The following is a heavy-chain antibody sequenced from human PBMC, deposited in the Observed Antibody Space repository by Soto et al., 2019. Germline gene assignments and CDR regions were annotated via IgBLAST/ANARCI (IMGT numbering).Heavy chain of an antibody. V-gene: IGHV4-59*01. J-gene: IGHJ5*02. Sequence: PAETLSLTCTVSGGSISSYYWSWIRQPPGKGLERIGNIYYSGSTNYNPSLKSRVTISVDTSKNQFSLKLSSVTAADTAVYYCACYKSNDYYRFELWGHGTPVTVSS. CDR3: ACYKSNDYYRFEL. D-gene: IGHD1-26*01. CDR1: GGSISSYY. CDR2: IYYSGST.